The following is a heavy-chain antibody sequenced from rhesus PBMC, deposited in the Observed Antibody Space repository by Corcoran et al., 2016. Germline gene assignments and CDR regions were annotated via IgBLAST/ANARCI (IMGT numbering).Heavy chain of an antibody. CDR3: ARDPGDSSSWGYFDY. CDR1: GGSFSSYW. Sequence: QVQLQESGPGLVTPSETLSLTCAVSGGSFSSYWWGWIRQPPGKGLEWIGSIYGSSRSTEYNPSLKSRATISRDTSKNQFSLKRSSVTAADTAVYYCARDPGDSSSWGYFDYWGQGVLVTVSS. J-gene: IGHJ4*01. V-gene: IGHV4-160*01. CDR2: IYGSSRST. D-gene: IGHD6-13*01.